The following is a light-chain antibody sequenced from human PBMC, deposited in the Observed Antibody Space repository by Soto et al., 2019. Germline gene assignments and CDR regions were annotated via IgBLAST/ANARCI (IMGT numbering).Light chain of an antibody. CDR2: GAS. CDR3: QQCDSSPLT. V-gene: IGKV3-20*01. J-gene: IGKJ4*01. CDR1: QSLSSSF. Sequence: EIVLTQFPGTLSLSPGERATLSCRASQSLSSSFLAWYQQKPAQAPRLLLYGASARATGIPDRFSGSGSGTDFTLTISRLEPEDFAVYYCQQCDSSPLTFGGGTKVDIK.